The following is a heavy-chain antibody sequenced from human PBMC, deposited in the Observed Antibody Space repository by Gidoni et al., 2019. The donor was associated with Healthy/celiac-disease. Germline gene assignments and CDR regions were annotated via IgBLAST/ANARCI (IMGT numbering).Heavy chain of an antibody. V-gene: IGHV4-39*07. Sequence: QLQLQESGPGLVNPSETLSLTCTVSGGSISSSSYYWGWIRQPPGKGLEWIGSIYYSGSTYDNPSLKSRVTISVDTSKNQFSLKLSSVTAADTAVYYCARFHSNQDSESDYWGQGTLVTVSS. CDR1: GGSISSSSYY. J-gene: IGHJ4*02. CDR2: IYYSGST. CDR3: ARFHSNQDSESDY. D-gene: IGHD2-2*01.